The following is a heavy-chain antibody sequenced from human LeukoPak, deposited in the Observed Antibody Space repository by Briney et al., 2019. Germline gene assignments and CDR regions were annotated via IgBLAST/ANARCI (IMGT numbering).Heavy chain of an antibody. CDR2: ISAYNGNT. Sequence: ASVTVSCTASGYTFTGYGISWGRQAPGQGLEWMGWISAYNGNTNYAQKLQGRVTMTTDTSTSTAYMELRSLRSDDTAVYYCAIIPNSSGWQVDYWGQGTLVTVSS. CDR1: GYTFTGYG. J-gene: IGHJ4*02. CDR3: AIIPNSSGWQVDY. D-gene: IGHD6-19*01. V-gene: IGHV1-18*01.